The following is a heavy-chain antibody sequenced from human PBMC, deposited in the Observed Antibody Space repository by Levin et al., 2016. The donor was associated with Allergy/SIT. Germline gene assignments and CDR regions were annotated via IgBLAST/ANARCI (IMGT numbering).Heavy chain of an antibody. V-gene: IGHV4-59*01. CDR3: AREKGGGGAQRFDP. Sequence: WIRQPPGKGLEWIGYIYYSGSTNYNPSLKSRVTISVDTSKNQFSLKLSSVTAADTAVYYCAREKGGGGAQRFDPWGQGTLVTVSS. D-gene: IGHD4-23*01. CDR2: IYYSGST. J-gene: IGHJ5*02.